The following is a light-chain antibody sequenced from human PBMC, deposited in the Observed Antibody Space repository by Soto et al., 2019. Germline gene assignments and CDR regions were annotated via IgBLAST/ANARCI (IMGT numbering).Light chain of an antibody. Sequence: QSVLTQPPSVSGAPGQRVTISCIGSSSNIGAGHDVHWYQQLPATAPKLLIYGNSNRPSGVPDRFSGSKSGTSASLAITGLQAEDEADYHCQSYDTSLSVVVFGGGTKVTVL. CDR2: GNS. V-gene: IGLV1-40*01. J-gene: IGLJ2*01. CDR3: QSYDTSLSVVV. CDR1: SSNIGAGHD.